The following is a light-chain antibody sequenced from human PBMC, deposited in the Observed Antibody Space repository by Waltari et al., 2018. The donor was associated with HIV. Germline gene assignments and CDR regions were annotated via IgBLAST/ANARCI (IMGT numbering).Light chain of an antibody. Sequence: DIQMTQSPSTLSASVGDRVTITCRASQSINSWLAWYQQKPGKAPKLLIHKASSLESGVPSRFSGSESGTEFTLTISCLQPDDFATYYCQQYNTYPLTFGGGTRVEIK. J-gene: IGKJ4*01. CDR1: QSINSW. CDR2: KAS. CDR3: QQYNTYPLT. V-gene: IGKV1-5*03.